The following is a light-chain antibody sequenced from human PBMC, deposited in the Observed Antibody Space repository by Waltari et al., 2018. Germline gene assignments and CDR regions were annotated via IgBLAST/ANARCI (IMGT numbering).Light chain of an antibody. J-gene: IGLJ1*01. Sequence: QSALTQPPSASGSPGQSVTISCPGTSSDVGAYHYVSWYQQYPDKAPKLMIYEVTKRPSGVPDRFSGSKSGNTASLTVSGLQAEDEADYYCISYAGNNKYVLGAGTKVTVL. CDR2: EVT. V-gene: IGLV2-8*01. CDR1: SSDVGAYHY. CDR3: ISYAGNNKYV.